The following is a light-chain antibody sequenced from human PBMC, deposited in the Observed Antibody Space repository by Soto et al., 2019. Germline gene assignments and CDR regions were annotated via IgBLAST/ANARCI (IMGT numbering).Light chain of an antibody. V-gene: IGKV1-39*01. CDR2: GAS. J-gene: IGKJ1*01. CDR3: QQANSFPRT. Sequence: DIEMTQSPSSLSASVGDRVTLTCRASENIRTYLNWYQHKPGKAPNLLIYGASTLQSGVPSRFSGSGSGTDFTLTISRLQPEDFATYYCQQANSFPRTFGQGTKVDIK. CDR1: ENIRTY.